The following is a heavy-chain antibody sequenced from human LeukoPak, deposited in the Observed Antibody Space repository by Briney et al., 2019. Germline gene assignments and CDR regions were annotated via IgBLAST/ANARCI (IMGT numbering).Heavy chain of an antibody. V-gene: IGHV3-30*18. CDR2: ISYDGSNK. CDR1: GFTFSSYG. Sequence: GRSLRLSCAASGFTFSSYGMHWVRQAPGKGLEWVAVISYDGSNKYYADSVKGRFTISRDNSKNTLYLQMNSLRAEDTAVYYCAKEAPDGIVGASPEPFDYWGQGTLVTVSS. CDR3: AKEAPDGIVGASPEPFDY. D-gene: IGHD1-26*01. J-gene: IGHJ4*02.